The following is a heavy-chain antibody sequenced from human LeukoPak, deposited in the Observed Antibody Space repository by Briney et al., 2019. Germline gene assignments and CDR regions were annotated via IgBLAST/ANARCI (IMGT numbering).Heavy chain of an antibody. CDR3: AKAGYSGSPQVPYGMDV. D-gene: IGHD1-26*01. J-gene: IGHJ6*02. CDR1: GFIFSSYA. CDR2: ISGSGYNT. Sequence: GGSLRLSCAASGFIFSSYAMSWVRQAPGKGLEWVAGISGSGYNTYYADSVKGRFTISRDNSKNTLYLQMNSLRAEDTAVYYCAKAGYSGSPQVPYGMDVWGQGTTVTVSS. V-gene: IGHV3-23*01.